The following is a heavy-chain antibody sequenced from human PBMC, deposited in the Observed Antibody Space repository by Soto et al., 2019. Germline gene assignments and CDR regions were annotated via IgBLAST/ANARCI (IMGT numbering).Heavy chain of an antibody. CDR3: ARGGAYIYGPQYD. CDR2: INGDGSST. V-gene: IGHV3-74*01. CDR1: GLSFSGHW. Sequence: GGALRLSCATSGLSFSGHWIHLVRPTPGKGLVWVSHINGDGSSTNYADSVKGRFTISRDYAKNTLYLQMNSLRVEDTAVYYCARGGAYIYGPQYDWGQGTLVTVSS. J-gene: IGHJ4*02. D-gene: IGHD5-18*01.